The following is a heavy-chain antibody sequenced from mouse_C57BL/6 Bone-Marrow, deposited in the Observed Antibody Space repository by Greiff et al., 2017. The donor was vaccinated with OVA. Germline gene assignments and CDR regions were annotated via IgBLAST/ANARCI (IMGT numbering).Heavy chain of an antibody. V-gene: IGHV1-50*01. CDR3: AVWEFAY. Sequence: QVQLQQPGAELVKPGASVKLSCKASGYTFTSYWIQWVKQRPGQGLEWIGEIDPSDGYTNYNQKFKGKATVTVDTSSSTANMQLSSLTSEDSAVCYCAVWEFAYWGQGTLVTVSA. J-gene: IGHJ3*01. CDR1: GYTFTSYW. D-gene: IGHD4-1*01. CDR2: IDPSDGYT.